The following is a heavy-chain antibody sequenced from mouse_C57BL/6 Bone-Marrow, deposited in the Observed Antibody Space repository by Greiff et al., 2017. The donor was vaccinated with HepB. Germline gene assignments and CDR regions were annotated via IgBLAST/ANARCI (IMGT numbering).Heavy chain of an antibody. V-gene: IGHV1-76*01. CDR1: GYTFTDYY. J-gene: IGHJ3*01. Sequence: QVQLKESGAELVRPGASVKLSCKASGYTFTDYYINWVKQRPGQGLEWIARIYPGSGNTYYNEKFKGKATLTAEKSSSTAYMQLSSLTSEDSAVYFCATYSNYPFAYWGQGTLVTVSA. CDR3: ATYSNYPFAY. CDR2: IYPGSGNT. D-gene: IGHD2-5*01.